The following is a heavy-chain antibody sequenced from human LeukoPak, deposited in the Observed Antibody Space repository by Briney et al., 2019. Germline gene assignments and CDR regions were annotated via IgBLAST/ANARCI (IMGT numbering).Heavy chain of an antibody. D-gene: IGHD3-10*01. CDR2: TYYRSQWYR. CDR1: GDSVSSNNAV. J-gene: IGHJ4*02. V-gene: IGHV6-1*01. Sequence: SQTLSLTCAISGDSVSSNNAVWAWIRQSPSTGLELLGRTYYRSQWYRDYAVSLRSRININPDTSKNQFSLQLNSVTPEDTAVYYCAGGSYGLGGFWDYYFDYWGQGTLVTVSS. CDR3: AGGSYGLGGFWDYYFDY.